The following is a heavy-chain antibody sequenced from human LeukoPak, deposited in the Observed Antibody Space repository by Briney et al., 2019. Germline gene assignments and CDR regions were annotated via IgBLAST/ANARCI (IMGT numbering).Heavy chain of an antibody. D-gene: IGHD6-13*01. Sequence: GGSLRLSCAASGFTFSSYGMHWVRQAPGKGLEWVAVISYDGSNKYYADSVKGRFTISRDNSKNTLYLQMNSLRAEDTAVYYCAKVRMYSSSWYYFDYWGQGTLVTVSS. CDR2: ISYDGSNK. V-gene: IGHV3-30*18. CDR3: AKVRMYSSSWYYFDY. CDR1: GFTFSSYG. J-gene: IGHJ4*02.